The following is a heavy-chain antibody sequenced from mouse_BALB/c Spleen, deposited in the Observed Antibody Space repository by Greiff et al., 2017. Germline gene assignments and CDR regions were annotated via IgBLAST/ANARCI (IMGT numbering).Heavy chain of an antibody. CDR3: ASYDGYYDFFAY. V-gene: IGHV1S29*02. CDR1: GYTFTDYN. Sequence: GQLKQSGPELVKPGASVKISCKASGYTFTDYNMHWVKQSHGKSLEWIGYIYPYNGGTGYNQKFKSKATLTVDNSSSTAYMELRSLTSEDSAVYYCASYDGYYDFFAYWGQGTLVTVSA. J-gene: IGHJ3*01. CDR2: IYPYNGGT. D-gene: IGHD2-3*01.